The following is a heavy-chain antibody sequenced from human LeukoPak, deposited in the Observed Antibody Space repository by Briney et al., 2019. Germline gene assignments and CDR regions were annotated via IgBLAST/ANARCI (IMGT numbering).Heavy chain of an antibody. J-gene: IGHJ5*02. CDR2: INYSGST. Sequence: SETLSLTCTVSGGSISSSSYYWGWIRQPPGKGLEWIGSINYSGSTQYNPSLKSRVTISVDTSKRQFSLKLNSVTAADTAVYYCARHETADWFDPWGQGTLVSVSS. V-gene: IGHV4-39*01. CDR1: GGSISSSSYY. CDR3: ARHETADWFDP.